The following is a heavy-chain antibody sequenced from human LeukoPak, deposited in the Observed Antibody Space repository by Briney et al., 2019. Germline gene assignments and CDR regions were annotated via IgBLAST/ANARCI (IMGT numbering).Heavy chain of an antibody. CDR1: GFTFSDYY. D-gene: IGHD4-11*01. V-gene: IGHV3-11*04. J-gene: IGHJ6*03. Sequence: GGSLRLFCAASGFTFSDYYMSCIPQAPGEGLESVSYISSSGSTIYYADSVKGRFTISRDNAKNSLYLQMNSLRAEDTAVYYCARDAPMTTVTYYYYMDVWGKGTRSPSP. CDR3: ARDAPMTTVTYYYYMDV. CDR2: ISSSGSTI.